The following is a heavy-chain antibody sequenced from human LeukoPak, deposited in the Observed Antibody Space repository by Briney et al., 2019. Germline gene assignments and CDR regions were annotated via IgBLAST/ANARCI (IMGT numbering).Heavy chain of an antibody. V-gene: IGHV3-48*01. J-gene: IGHJ6*03. CDR2: ISGSSGTI. D-gene: IGHD1-26*01. Sequence: GGSLGLSCAASGFTFSSYSMNWVRQAPGKGLEWVSYISGSSGTIYYADSVKGRFTISRDNAKSSLYLQMNSLRAEDTAVYYCARRSECGVLYYMDDWGKGTKVTVSS. CDR1: GFTFSSYS. CDR3: ARRSECGVLYYMDD.